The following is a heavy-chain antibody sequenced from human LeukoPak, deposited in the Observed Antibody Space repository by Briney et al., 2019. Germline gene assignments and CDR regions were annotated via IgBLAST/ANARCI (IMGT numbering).Heavy chain of an antibody. CDR1: GGSFSGYY. D-gene: IGHD5-24*01. CDR2: IYYSGST. Sequence: PSETLSLTCAVYGGSFSGYYWSWIRQPPGKGLEWIGYIYYSGSTNYNPSLKSRVTISVDTSKNQFSLKLSSVTAADTAVYYCARAPGVEMATIGGWAFDIWGQGTMVTVSS. V-gene: IGHV4-59*01. J-gene: IGHJ3*02. CDR3: ARAPGVEMATIGGWAFDI.